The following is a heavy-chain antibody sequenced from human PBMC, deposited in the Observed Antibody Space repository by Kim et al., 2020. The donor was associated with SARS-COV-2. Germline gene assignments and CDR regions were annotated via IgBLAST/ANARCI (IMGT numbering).Heavy chain of an antibody. D-gene: IGHD6-13*01. J-gene: IGHJ4*02. V-gene: IGHV6-1*01. CDR3: ARTPRIAAAGVFDY. Sequence: VSVKSRITINPDTSKNQFSLQLNSVTPEDTAVYYCARTPRIAAAGVFDYWGQGTLVTVSS.